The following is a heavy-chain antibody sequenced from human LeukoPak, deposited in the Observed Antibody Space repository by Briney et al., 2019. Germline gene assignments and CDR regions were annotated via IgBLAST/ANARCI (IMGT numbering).Heavy chain of an antibody. CDR1: GGTFSSYA. CDR2: IIPIFGTA. V-gene: IGHV1-69*05. Sequence: ASVKVSCKAPGGTFSSYAISWVRQAPGQGLEWMGGIIPIFGTANYAQKFQGRVTITTDESTSTAYMELSSLRSEDTAVYYCAKDIGDPGGYYYYGMDVWGQGTTVTVSS. CDR3: AKDIGDPGGYYYYGMDV. J-gene: IGHJ6*02. D-gene: IGHD4-23*01.